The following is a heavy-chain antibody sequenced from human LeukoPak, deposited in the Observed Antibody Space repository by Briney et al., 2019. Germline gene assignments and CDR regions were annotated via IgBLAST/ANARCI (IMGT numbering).Heavy chain of an antibody. Sequence: GASVKVSCKASGGTFSSYAISWVRQAPGQGFEWMGGIIPIFGTANYAQKFQGRVTITADKSTSTAYMELSSLRSEDTAVYYCASWQMTTVTTLAFDIWGHGTMVTVSS. CDR2: IIPIFGTA. V-gene: IGHV1-69*06. D-gene: IGHD4-17*01. CDR3: ASWQMTTVTTLAFDI. J-gene: IGHJ3*02. CDR1: GGTFSSYA.